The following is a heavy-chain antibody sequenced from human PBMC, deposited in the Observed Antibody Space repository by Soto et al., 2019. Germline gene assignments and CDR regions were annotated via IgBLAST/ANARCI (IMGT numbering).Heavy chain of an antibody. D-gene: IGHD3-22*01. V-gene: IGHV3-13*01. Sequence: EVQLVESGGGLVQPGGSLRLSCAASGFTFSNYEMHWVRQVTGKGLEWVSGIGTAGDTKYVGSVKGRFTISRDDAKNSLYLQMTSLRAEDTAVYYFAVRRQVINAYYGLADWGQGTTVIVSS. CDR2: IGTAGDT. CDR3: AVRRQVINAYYGLAD. CDR1: GFTFSNYE. J-gene: IGHJ6*02.